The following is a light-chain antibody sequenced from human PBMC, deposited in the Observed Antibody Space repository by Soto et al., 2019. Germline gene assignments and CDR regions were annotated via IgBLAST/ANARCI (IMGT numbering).Light chain of an antibody. Sequence: QSALTQPPSASGSPGQSVTISCTGTSSDIGGYNYVSWYQQHPGKATKFMNYEVNKRPSGVPERFTGSKSTNTASLTVSGLQAEDEADYYCYSYAGSNLYVFGTGT. J-gene: IGLJ1*01. CDR2: EVN. CDR3: YSYAGSNLYV. V-gene: IGLV2-8*01. CDR1: SSDIGGYNY.